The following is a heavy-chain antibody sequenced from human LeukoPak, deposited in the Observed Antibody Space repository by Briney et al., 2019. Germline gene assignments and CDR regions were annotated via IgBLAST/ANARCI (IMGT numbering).Heavy chain of an antibody. Sequence: GASVKVSCKASGYTFTNYGISWVRQAPGQGLGWMGWISAYNGNTNYAQKLQGRVTMTTDTSTSTAYMELRSLRSDDTAVYYCARGGTAMVPWYFDLWGRGTLVTVSS. CDR2: ISAYNGNT. D-gene: IGHD5-18*01. CDR1: GYTFTNYG. CDR3: ARGGTAMVPWYFDL. V-gene: IGHV1-18*01. J-gene: IGHJ2*01.